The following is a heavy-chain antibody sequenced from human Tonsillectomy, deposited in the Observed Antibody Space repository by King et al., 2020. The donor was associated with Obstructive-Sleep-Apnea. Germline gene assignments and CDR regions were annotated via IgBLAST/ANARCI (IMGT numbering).Heavy chain of an antibody. CDR1: GFTFSSYD. D-gene: IGHD2-15*01. V-gene: IGHV3-13*04. CDR3: ARGSYCSGGSCYRRYFDL. CDR2: IGTAGDT. Sequence: VQLVESGGGLVQPGGSLRLSCAASGFTFSSYDMHWVRQATGKGLEWVSAIGTAGDTYYPGSVKGRFTISSENAKNSLYLQMNSLRAGDTAVYYCARGSYCSGGSCYRRYFDLWGRGTLVTVSS. J-gene: IGHJ2*01.